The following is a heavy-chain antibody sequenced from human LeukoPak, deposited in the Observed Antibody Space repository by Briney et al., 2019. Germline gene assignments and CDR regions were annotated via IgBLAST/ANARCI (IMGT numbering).Heavy chain of an antibody. CDR1: GYTFTGYY. CDR2: INPNSGGT. CDR3: ARHYGSGSYCSDY. J-gene: IGHJ4*02. D-gene: IGHD3-10*01. V-gene: IGHV1-2*02. Sequence: ASVKVSCKASGYTFTGYYMHWVRQAPGQGLEWMGWINPNSGGTNYAQKFQGRVTMTRDTSISTAYMELSRLRSDGTAVYYCARHYGSGSYCSDYWGQGTLVTVSS.